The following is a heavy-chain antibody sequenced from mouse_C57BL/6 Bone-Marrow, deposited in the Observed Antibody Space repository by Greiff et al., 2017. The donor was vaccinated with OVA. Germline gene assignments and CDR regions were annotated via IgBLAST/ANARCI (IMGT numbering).Heavy chain of an antibody. CDR3: ARYTTVGVPDY. D-gene: IGHD1-1*01. CDR2: IYPGSGST. J-gene: IGHJ2*01. V-gene: IGHV1-55*01. CDR1: GYTFTSYW. Sequence: VQLQQSGAELVKPGASVKMSCKASGYTFTSYWITWVKQRPGQGLEWIGDIYPGSGSTNYNEKFKSKATLTVATSSSTAYMQLSSLTSEDSAVDDCARYTTVGVPDYWGQGTTLTVSS.